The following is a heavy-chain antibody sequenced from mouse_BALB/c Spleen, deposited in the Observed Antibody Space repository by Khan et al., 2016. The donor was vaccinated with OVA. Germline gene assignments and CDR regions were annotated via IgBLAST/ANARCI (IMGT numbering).Heavy chain of an antibody. J-gene: IGHJ3*01. CDR2: ISSGGDYT. Sequence: EVELVESGGGLVKPGGPLKLSCAASGFTFSTYVMSWVRQTPEKRLEWVTTISSGGDYTYYPDSVKGRFTISRDNANNTPYLQMSSLRSEDTAMYYCARHNYGPFAYWGQGTLVTVSA. CDR1: GFTFSTYV. D-gene: IGHD1-1*01. CDR3: ARHNYGPFAY. V-gene: IGHV5-9-3*01.